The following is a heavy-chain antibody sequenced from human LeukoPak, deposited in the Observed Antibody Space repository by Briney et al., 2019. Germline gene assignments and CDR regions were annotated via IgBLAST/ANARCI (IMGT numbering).Heavy chain of an antibody. V-gene: IGHV4-59*12. Sequence: SETLSLTCTVSGGSISSYYWSWIRQPPGKGLEWIGYIYYSGSTNYNPSLKGRVTTSVDTSKNQFSLKLSSVTAAGTAVYYCARARLESYYYYYGMDVWGQGTTVTVSS. J-gene: IGHJ6*02. CDR3: ARARLESYYYYYGMDV. CDR1: GGSISSYY. CDR2: IYYSGST.